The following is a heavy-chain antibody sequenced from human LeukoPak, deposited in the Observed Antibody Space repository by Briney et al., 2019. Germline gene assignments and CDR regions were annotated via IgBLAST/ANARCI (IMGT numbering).Heavy chain of an antibody. J-gene: IGHJ4*02. CDR3: AKDRPLYSSGWYYFDY. CDR2: ISGSGGRT. D-gene: IGHD6-19*01. V-gene: IGHV3-23*01. Sequence: GGSLRLSCAASGFTFSSYAMSWVRQAPGKGLEWVSAISGSGGRTYYADSVKGWFTISRDNSKNTLYLQMNSLRAEDTAVYYCAKDRPLYSSGWYYFDYWGQGTLDTVSS. CDR1: GFTFSSYA.